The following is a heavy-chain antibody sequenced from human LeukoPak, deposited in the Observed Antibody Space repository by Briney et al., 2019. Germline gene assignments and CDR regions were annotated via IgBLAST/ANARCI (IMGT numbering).Heavy chain of an antibody. Sequence: SGGSLRLSCAASGFTFSSYGMHWVRQAPGKGLEWVAVISYDGSNKYYADSVKGRFTISRDNSRNTLYLRMNSLRAEDTAVYYCARGGGNSDYYYYMDVWGKGTTVTVSS. CDR2: ISYDGSNK. V-gene: IGHV3-30*03. D-gene: IGHD4-23*01. J-gene: IGHJ6*03. CDR1: GFTFSSYG. CDR3: ARGGGNSDYYYYMDV.